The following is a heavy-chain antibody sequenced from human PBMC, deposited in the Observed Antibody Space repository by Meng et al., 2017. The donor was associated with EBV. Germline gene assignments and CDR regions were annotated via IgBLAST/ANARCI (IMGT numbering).Heavy chain of an antibody. V-gene: IGHV1-46*01. CDR3: ARAWGYTGNYYYFDY. Sequence: QVQLWQSGAKVKKTGASVKVSCKASGYTFSSYYIHWVREAPGQGLEWMGMINPTGENTAYAQKFQGRVTMTRDMSTSSVYMELSSLRPDDTALYYCARAWGYTGNYYYFDYWGQGTLVTVSS. J-gene: IGHJ4*02. CDR1: GYTFSSYY. D-gene: IGHD1-26*01. CDR2: INPTGENT.